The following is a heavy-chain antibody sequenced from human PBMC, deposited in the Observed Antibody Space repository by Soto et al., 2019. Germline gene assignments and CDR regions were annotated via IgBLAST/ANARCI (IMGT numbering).Heavy chain of an antibody. Sequence: SETVSLTGAVYGGSFSGYYWSWIRQPPGKGLEWIGEINHSGSTNYNPSLKSRVTISVDTSKNQFSLKLSSVTAADTAVYYCARRSYSSSWSGYSGQKPTRLRWFDPWGQGTLVT. V-gene: IGHV4-34*01. D-gene: IGHD6-13*01. J-gene: IGHJ5*02. CDR3: ARRSYSSSWSGYSGQKPTRLRWFDP. CDR1: GGSFSGYY. CDR2: INHSGST.